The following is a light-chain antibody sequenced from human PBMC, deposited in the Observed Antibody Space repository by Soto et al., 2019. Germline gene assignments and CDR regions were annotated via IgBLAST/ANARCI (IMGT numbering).Light chain of an antibody. CDR1: QGISSW. CDR2: AAS. J-gene: IGKJ2*01. V-gene: IGKV1-12*01. CDR3: QQANSFPRT. Sequence: DIQITQSTSSVSASVGDRVTITCRASQGISSWLGWYQQKPGKAPKLLIYAASSLQSGVPSRFSGSGSVTDFTLTISSLQPEDFATYYCQQANSFPRTFGQGTKLEIK.